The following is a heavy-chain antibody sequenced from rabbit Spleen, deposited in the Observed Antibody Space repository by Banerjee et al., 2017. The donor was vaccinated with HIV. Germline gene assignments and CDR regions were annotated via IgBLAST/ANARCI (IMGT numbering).Heavy chain of an antibody. J-gene: IGHJ4*01. D-gene: IGHD2-1*01. CDR1: GFSFSDRDV. CDR2: INIVTGKS. Sequence: QEQLEESGGGLVKPEGSLTLTCKASGFSFSDRDVMCWVRQAPGKGLEWIACINIVTGKSVYASWAKGRFTMSRTSSTTVTLQMTSLTAADTATYFCARGSAAMTMVIIGFYLNLWGQGTLVTVS. CDR3: ARGSAAMTMVIIGFYLNL. V-gene: IGHV1S45*01.